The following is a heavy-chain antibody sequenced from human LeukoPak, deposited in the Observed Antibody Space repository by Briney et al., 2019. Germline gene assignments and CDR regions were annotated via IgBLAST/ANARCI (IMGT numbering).Heavy chain of an antibody. CDR3: AKEGGDGDYEGLYFDY. CDR2: INSDGSST. V-gene: IGHV3-74*01. J-gene: IGHJ4*02. Sequence: GGSLRLSCAASGFTFSSYWMHWVRQAPGKGLVWVSRINSDGSSTSYADSVKGRFTISRDNAKNTLYLQMNSLRAEDTAVYYCAKEGGDGDYEGLYFDYWGQGTLVTVSS. D-gene: IGHD2-21*02. CDR1: GFTFSSYW.